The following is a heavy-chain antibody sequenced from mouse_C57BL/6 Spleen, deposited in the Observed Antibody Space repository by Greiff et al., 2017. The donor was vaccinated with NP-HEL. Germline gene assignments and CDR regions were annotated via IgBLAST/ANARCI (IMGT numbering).Heavy chain of an antibody. J-gene: IGHJ4*01. Sequence: VKLVESGPELVKPGASVKISCKASGYAFSSSWMNWVKQRPGKGLEWIGRIYPGDGDTNYNGKFKGKATLTADKSSSTAYMQLSSLTSEDSAVYFCARDVLRDYAMDYWGQGTSVTVSS. V-gene: IGHV1-82*01. CDR2: IYPGDGDT. D-gene: IGHD1-1*01. CDR1: GYAFSSSW. CDR3: ARDVLRDYAMDY.